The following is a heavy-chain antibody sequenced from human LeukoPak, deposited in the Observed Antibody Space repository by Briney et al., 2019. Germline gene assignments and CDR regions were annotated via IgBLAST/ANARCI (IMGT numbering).Heavy chain of an antibody. J-gene: IGHJ6*02. D-gene: IGHD3-3*01. V-gene: IGHV1-2*06. CDR1: GGTFSSYA. CDR3: ARDRTPIRFLEWLFEYGMDV. Sequence: GASVKVSCKASGGTFSSYAISWVRQAPGQGLEWMGRINPNSGGTNYAQKFQGRVTMTRDTSISTAYMELSRLRSDDTAVYYCARDRTPIRFLEWLFEYGMDVWGQGTTVTVSS. CDR2: INPNSGGT.